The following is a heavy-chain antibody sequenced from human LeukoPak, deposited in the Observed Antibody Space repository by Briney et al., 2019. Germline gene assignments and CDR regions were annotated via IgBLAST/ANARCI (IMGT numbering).Heavy chain of an antibody. CDR3: ARAHDFWSGYYGFDY. J-gene: IGHJ4*02. Sequence: SQTLSLTCTVSGGSISSGSYYWSWIRQPAGKGLEWIGRIYTSGSTNYNPSLKSRVTISVDTSKNQFSLKLSSVTAADTAVYYCARAHDFWSGYYGFDYWGQGTLVTVSS. V-gene: IGHV4-61*02. CDR2: IYTSGST. CDR1: GGSISSGSYY. D-gene: IGHD3-3*01.